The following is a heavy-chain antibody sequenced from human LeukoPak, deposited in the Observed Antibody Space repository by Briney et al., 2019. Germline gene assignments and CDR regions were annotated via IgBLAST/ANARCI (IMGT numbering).Heavy chain of an antibody. V-gene: IGHV3-48*02. CDR2: ISSSGSTV. D-gene: IGHD3-10*01. Sequence: PGGSLRLSCAASGFTFSSCDLNWVRQAPGKGLEWVSYISSSGSTVHYADSVKGRFTISRDNAKNSLFLQMNSLRDEDTAVYSCARGFYASGIKLDYWGQGTLVTASS. CDR3: ARGFYASGIKLDY. J-gene: IGHJ4*02. CDR1: GFTFSSCD.